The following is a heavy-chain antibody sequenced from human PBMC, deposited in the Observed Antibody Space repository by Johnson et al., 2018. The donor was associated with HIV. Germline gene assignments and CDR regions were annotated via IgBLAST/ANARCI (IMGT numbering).Heavy chain of an antibody. CDR3: ARGLYSLAYCGGDCYPSDAFDI. J-gene: IGHJ3*02. CDR1: GFTFSSYD. D-gene: IGHD2-21*02. V-gene: IGHV3-13*01. CDR2: IGTAGDT. Sequence: VQLVESGGGLVQPGGSLRLSCAASGFTFSSYDMHWVRQATGKGLEWVSAIGTAGDTYYPGSVKGRFTISRENAKNSLYLQMNSLRAEDTAVYYCARGLYSLAYCGGDCYPSDAFDIWGQGTMVTVSS.